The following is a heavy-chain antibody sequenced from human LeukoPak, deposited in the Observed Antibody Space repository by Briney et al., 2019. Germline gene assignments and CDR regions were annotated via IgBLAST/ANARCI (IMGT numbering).Heavy chain of an antibody. CDR1: GFTFSSYG. D-gene: IGHD3-10*01. Sequence: GGSLXLSCAASGFTFSSYGMHWVRQAPGKGLEGVAFIRYDGSNKYYADSVKGRFTISRDNSKNTLYLQMNRLRAEDTAVYYCAKDQYYGSGSYYHYYYMDVWGKGTTVTVSS. V-gene: IGHV3-30*02. CDR3: AKDQYYGSGSYYHYYYMDV. J-gene: IGHJ6*03. CDR2: IRYDGSNK.